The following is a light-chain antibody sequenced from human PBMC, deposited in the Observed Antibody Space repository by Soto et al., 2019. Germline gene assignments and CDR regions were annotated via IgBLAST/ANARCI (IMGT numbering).Light chain of an antibody. Sequence: DIQLTQSPSSLSASEGDRVTITCRASPGNNNYLAWYQQRPGKVPKLLIYAASTLQSGVPSRFSGGGSETEFHLTISRLQPEGCATYYCQQYKKAPPTFRGRTKVEIK. CDR3: QQYKKAPPT. J-gene: IGKJ4*01. CDR2: AAS. V-gene: IGKV1-27*01. CDR1: PGNNNY.